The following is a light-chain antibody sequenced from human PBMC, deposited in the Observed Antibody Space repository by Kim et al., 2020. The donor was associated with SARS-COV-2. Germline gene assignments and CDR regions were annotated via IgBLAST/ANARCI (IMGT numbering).Light chain of an antibody. Sequence: QSALTQPASVSGSPGQSITISCTGTSSDVGSYNLVSWYQQHPGKAPKLMLYEVSKRPSGVSNRFSGSKSGNTASLTISGLQAEDEADYYCCSYVVFG. CDR2: EVS. CDR1: SSDVGSYNL. J-gene: IGLJ2*01. CDR3: CSYVV. V-gene: IGLV2-23*02.